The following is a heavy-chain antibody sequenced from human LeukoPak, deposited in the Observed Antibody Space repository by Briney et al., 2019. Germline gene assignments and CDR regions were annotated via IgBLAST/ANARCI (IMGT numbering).Heavy chain of an antibody. V-gene: IGHV4-34*01. D-gene: IGHD6-13*01. CDR3: ARRSLAAPFDY. CDR2: INHSGST. J-gene: IGHJ4*02. CDR1: GGSFSGYY. Sequence: SETLSLTCAVYGGSFSGYYWSWIRQPPGKGLEWIGEINHSGSTNYNPSLKSRVTISVDTSKNQFSLKLSSVTAADTAVYYCARRSLAAPFDYWGQGTLVTVSS.